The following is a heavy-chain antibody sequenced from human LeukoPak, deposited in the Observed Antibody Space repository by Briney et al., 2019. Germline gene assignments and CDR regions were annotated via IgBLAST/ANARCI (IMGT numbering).Heavy chain of an antibody. CDR1: GFTFSSYA. D-gene: IGHD1-26*01. V-gene: IGHV3-30-3*01. CDR3: ASWYSGSYYLQS. Sequence: GGSLRLSCAASGFTFSSYAMHWVRQAPGKGLEWVAVISYDGSNKYYADSVKGRFTISRDNAKNSLYLQMNSLRAEDTAVYYCASWYSGSYYLQSWGQGTLVTVSS. J-gene: IGHJ4*02. CDR2: ISYDGSNK.